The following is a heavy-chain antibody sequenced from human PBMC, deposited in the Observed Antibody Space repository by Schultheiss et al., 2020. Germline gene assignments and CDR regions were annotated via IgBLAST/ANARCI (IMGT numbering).Heavy chain of an antibody. V-gene: IGHV4-39*07. D-gene: IGHD2/OR15-2a*01. CDR3: ARGGDYFLDY. CDR1: GGSISSSSYY. CDR2: IYYSGST. Sequence: SETLSLTCTVSGGSISSSSYYWGWIRQPPGKGLEWIGSIYYSGSTYYNPSLKSRVTISVDTSKNQFSLKLSSVTAADTAVYYCARGGDYFLDYWGQGTLVTVSS. J-gene: IGHJ4*02.